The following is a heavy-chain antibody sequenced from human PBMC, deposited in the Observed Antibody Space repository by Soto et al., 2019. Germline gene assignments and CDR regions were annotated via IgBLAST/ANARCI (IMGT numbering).Heavy chain of an antibody. CDR1: GFSFANHV. J-gene: IGHJ5*01. CDR2: VHISGHS. CDR3: ARVRQGCSANNCYFDP. D-gene: IGHD1-1*01. Sequence: GSLRLSCSASGFSFANHVMNWVRQSPDKGLEWIAEVHISGHSNYNPFLRSRVSVSIDSSKNQFYLNLNSVTAADTAIYYCARVRQGCSANNCYFDPWGQGTQVTVSS. V-gene: IGHV4-34*10.